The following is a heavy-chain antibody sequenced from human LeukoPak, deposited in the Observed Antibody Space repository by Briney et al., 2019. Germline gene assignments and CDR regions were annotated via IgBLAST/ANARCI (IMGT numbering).Heavy chain of an antibody. CDR3: AKARQWELPSFDY. CDR2: INPSEGAT. Sequence: ASVTVSCKPSGYTITTYFMHWVRQAPGQGLEWMRIINPSEGATSYSQKLKGRVTLTRDTSTTSFFMDLSSLTSDDTAVYYCAKARQWELPSFDYGGQGTLVTV. J-gene: IGHJ4*02. D-gene: IGHD1-26*01. CDR1: GYTITTYF. V-gene: IGHV1-46*04.